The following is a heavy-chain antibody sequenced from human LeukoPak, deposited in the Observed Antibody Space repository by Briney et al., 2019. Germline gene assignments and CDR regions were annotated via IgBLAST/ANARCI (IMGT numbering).Heavy chain of an antibody. CDR1: GFTFDDYG. CDR3: ARGAGRTYYYGSGSYSAVYYYYMDV. J-gene: IGHJ6*03. CDR2: INWNGGST. D-gene: IGHD3-10*01. V-gene: IGHV3-20*04. Sequence: PGGSLRLSCAASGFTFDDYGMSWVRHAPGKGLEWVSGINWNGGSTVYADSVKGRFTISRDNAKNSLYLQMNSLIAEDTALYYCARGAGRTYYYGSGSYSAVYYYYMDVWGKGTTVTVSS.